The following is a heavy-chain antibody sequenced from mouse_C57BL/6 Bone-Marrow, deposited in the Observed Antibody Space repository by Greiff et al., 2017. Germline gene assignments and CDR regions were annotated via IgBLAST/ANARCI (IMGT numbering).Heavy chain of an antibody. CDR1: GFTFTDYY. J-gene: IGHJ1*03. CDR3: ARYDGQGYFDV. V-gene: IGHV7-3*01. Sequence: EVQGVESGGGLVQPGGSLSLSCAASGFTFTDYYMSWVRQPPGKALEWLGFIRNKANGYTTEYSASVKGRFTISRDNSQSILYLQMNALRAEDSATYYCARYDGQGYFDVWGTGTTVTVSS. CDR2: IRNKANGYTT. D-gene: IGHD1-2*01.